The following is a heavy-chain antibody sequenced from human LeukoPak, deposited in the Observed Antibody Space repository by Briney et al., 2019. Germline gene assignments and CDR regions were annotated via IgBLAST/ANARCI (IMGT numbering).Heavy chain of an antibody. J-gene: IGHJ4*02. CDR2: INSDGTIT. CDR3: GRGGYYFDY. V-gene: IGHV3-74*01. Sequence: PGRSLRLSCAASGFTLSSSWIHWVRQAPGKGLVWVSRINSDGTITSYADSVKGRFTISRDNAKSTLYLQMNSLRAEDTAVYYCGRGGYYFDYWGQGTLVTVSS. CDR1: GFTLSSSW.